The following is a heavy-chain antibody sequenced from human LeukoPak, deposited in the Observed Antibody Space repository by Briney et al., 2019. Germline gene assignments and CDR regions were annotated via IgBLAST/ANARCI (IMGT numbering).Heavy chain of an antibody. CDR2: ISGSGSTI. CDR1: GFTFSGYS. CDR3: ARVTLSNAAAAFNWFDP. Sequence: GGSLRLSCVVSGFTFSGYSMNWVRQAPGKGLEWVSYISGSGSTIFYADSMKGRFTVSRDNAKNSLYLQMDSLRDGDTAVYYCARVTLSNAAAAFNWFDPWGQGTLVTVSS. V-gene: IGHV3-48*02. J-gene: IGHJ5*02. D-gene: IGHD6-13*01.